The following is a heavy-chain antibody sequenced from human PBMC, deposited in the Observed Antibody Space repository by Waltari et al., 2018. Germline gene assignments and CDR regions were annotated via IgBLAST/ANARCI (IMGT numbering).Heavy chain of an antibody. CDR1: GGSISSSSYY. D-gene: IGHD3-22*01. V-gene: IGHV4-39*01. CDR3: ASELNYYDSSGYLGRGDYFDY. J-gene: IGHJ4*02. CDR2: IYYSGST. Sequence: QLQLQESGPELVKPSETLSLTCTVSGGSISSSSYYWGWIRQPPGKGLEWIGSIYYSGSTYYNPSLKSRVTISVDTSKNQFSLKLSSVTAADTAVYYCASELNYYDSSGYLGRGDYFDYWGQGTLVTVSS.